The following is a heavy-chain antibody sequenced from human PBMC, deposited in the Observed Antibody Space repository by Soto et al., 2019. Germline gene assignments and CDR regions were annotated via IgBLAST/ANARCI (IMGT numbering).Heavy chain of an antibody. Sequence: PGGSLRLSCXASGFPFTGYAMSWVRQAPGKGLEWVSAISGHGDATFYADSVKGRFTISRDNSKNTLYLHMNSLRAEDTALYYCANSRVSMVRGLIIIPNYWGQGTLVTVSS. CDR2: ISGHGDAT. CDR3: ANSRVSMVRGLIIIPNY. V-gene: IGHV3-23*01. D-gene: IGHD3-10*01. CDR1: GFPFTGYA. J-gene: IGHJ4*02.